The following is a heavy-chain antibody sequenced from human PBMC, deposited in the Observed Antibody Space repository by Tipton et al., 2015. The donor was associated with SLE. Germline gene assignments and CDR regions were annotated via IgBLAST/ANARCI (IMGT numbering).Heavy chain of an antibody. CDR1: GDSLSGRY. CDR3: ARGCSSSTCEPFYFFGMDV. CDR2: VFRGGST. Sequence: TLSLTCSVYGDSLSGRYWSWIRQPPGKGLEWIGEVFRGGSTNYSPSLESRVTITVDMSKNQFSLRLISVTAADTAVYYCARGCSSSTCEPFYFFGMDVWGQGTTVTVSS. V-gene: IGHV4-34*01. D-gene: IGHD2-2*01. J-gene: IGHJ6*02.